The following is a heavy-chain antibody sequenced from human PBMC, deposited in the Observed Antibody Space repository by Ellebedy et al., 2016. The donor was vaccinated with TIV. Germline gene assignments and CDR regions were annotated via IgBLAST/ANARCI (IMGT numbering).Heavy chain of an antibody. Sequence: GGSLRLSCAASGFTFSSYGMSWVRQAPGKGLEWVSTISGSGDNTYYADSMKGRFSISRDNSSNTLYLQMNSLRAEDTAVYYCAKRDGKVGGTRAYYFDYWGQGTLVTVSS. CDR3: AKRDGKVGGTRAYYFDY. V-gene: IGHV3-23*01. CDR1: GFTFSSYG. J-gene: IGHJ4*02. D-gene: IGHD1-26*01. CDR2: ISGSGDNT.